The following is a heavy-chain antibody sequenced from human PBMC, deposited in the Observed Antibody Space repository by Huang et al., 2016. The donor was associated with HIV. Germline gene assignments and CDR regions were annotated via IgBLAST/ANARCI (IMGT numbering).Heavy chain of an antibody. CDR1: GGSLDNFG. CDR3: AKRGGAWGSPYAFDL. J-gene: IGHJ3*01. Sequence: QVQLVQSGAEVRKPGSPVKVSCSASGGSLDNFGIKWVRQARGQGFEWMGGIIPRFGTENYAQRFQGRVTMTSDETTGVVYMELSSRRSDDTAVYFCAKRGGAWGSPYAFDLWGPGTMVTVSS. V-gene: IGHV1-69*13. D-gene: IGHD3-16*01. CDR2: IIPRFGTE.